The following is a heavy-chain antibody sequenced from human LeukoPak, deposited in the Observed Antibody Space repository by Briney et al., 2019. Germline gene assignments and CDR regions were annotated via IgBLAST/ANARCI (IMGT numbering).Heavy chain of an antibody. CDR3: AKEESNGIVAAGRGSEY. J-gene: IGHJ4*02. CDR1: GFTFDDYA. V-gene: IGHV3-9*01. D-gene: IGHD6-13*01. CDR2: ISWNSGSI. Sequence: GGSLRLSCAASGFTFDDYAMHWVRQAPGKGLEWVSGISWNSGSIGYADSVKGRFIISRDNAKNSLYLQMNSLRAEDTAVYYCAKEESNGIVAAGRGSEYWGQGTLVTVSS.